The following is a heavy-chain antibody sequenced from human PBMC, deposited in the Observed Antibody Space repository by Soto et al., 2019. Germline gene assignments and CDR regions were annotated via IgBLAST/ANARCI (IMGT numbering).Heavy chain of an antibody. CDR1: GVSLSRGGYF. J-gene: IGHJ6*02. Sequence: QVLLQESGPGLVKPSQTLSLTCTVSGVSLSRGGYFWSWVRQFPGKGLEWIAHIYYSGDTYYNPSLKSRLTISVDTSKSQFSLILASVTAADTAVYYCSRVSKGQIAPYGMDVWGQGTTVTVSS. CDR2: IYYSGDT. CDR3: SRVSKGQIAPYGMDV. D-gene: IGHD6-13*01. V-gene: IGHV4-31*03.